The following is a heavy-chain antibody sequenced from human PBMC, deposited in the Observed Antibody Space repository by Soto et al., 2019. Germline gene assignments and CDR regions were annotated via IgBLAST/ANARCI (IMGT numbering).Heavy chain of an antibody. D-gene: IGHD2-2*02. J-gene: IGHJ4*02. CDR1: GGTFNTDSYL. V-gene: IGHV4-39*01. CDR2: MSHSGRT. CDR3: ARHVVEPGAIAYLDY. Sequence: SETLSLTCTASGGTFNTDSYLWAWKGQAPGRRQWWIGNMSHSGRTYHNAPLKSRPTMSVETSKKGLPQKLSSVTAADTAVYYIARHVVEPGAIAYLDYTGERTLVTVSS.